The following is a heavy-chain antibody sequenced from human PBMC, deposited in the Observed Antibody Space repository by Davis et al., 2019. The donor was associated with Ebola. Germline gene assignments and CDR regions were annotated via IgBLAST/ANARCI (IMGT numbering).Heavy chain of an antibody. CDR2: INAGNGNT. CDR3: AREPMFYGMDV. D-gene: IGHD3-10*02. J-gene: IGHJ6*02. CDR1: GYTFTSYA. Sequence: ASVKVSCKASGYTFTSYAMHWVRQAPGQRLEWMGWINAGNGNTNYAQKLQGRVTMTTDTSTSTAYMELRSLRSDDTAVYYCAREPMFYGMDVWGQGTTVTVSS. V-gene: IGHV1-3*01.